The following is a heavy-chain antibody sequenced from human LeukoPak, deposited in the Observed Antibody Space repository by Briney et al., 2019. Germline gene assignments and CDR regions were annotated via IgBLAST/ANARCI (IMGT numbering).Heavy chain of an antibody. CDR3: ARDSYGPYAFDI. V-gene: IGHV1-69*05. CDR2: IIPIFGTA. D-gene: IGHD5-18*01. Sequence: SVKVSCKASVGTVSSYAISWVRQAPGQGLEWMGGIIPIFGTANYAKKFQGRVTITTDESTSTAYMELSSLRSEDTAVYYCARDSYGPYAFDIWGQGTMVTVSS. J-gene: IGHJ3*02. CDR1: VGTVSSYA.